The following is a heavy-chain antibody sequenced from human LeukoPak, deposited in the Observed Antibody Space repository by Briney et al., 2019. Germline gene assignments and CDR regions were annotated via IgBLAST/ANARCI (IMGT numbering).Heavy chain of an antibody. CDR3: ASGGVYYYDSSGYGMDV. V-gene: IGHV1-24*01. Sequence: GASVKVSCKVSGYILTELSMHWVRQAPGKGLEWMGGFDPEDGETIYAQKFQGRVTMTEDTSTDTAYMELSSLRSEDTAVYYCASGGVYYYDSSGYGMDVWGQGTTVTVSS. CDR2: FDPEDGET. D-gene: IGHD3-22*01. J-gene: IGHJ6*02. CDR1: GYILTELS.